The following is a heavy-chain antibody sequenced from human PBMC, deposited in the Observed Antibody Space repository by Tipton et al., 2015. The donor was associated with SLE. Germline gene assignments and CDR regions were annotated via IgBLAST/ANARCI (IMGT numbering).Heavy chain of an antibody. D-gene: IGHD5-12*01. CDR2: ISPSSTTT. V-gene: IGHV3-11*01. CDR1: GFTFSDYY. J-gene: IGHJ4*02. CDR3: ARGKATWNFGY. Sequence: GSLRLSCAASGFTFSDYYMSWIRQTPGKGLEWVSYISPSSTTTNYPESVRGRFTISRDNTRNSLYLQMKSLRAEDTAVYYCARGKATWNFGYRGQGTLVTVSS.